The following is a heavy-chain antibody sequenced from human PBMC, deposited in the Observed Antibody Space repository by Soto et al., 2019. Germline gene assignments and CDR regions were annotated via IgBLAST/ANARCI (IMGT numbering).Heavy chain of an antibody. CDR2: SKNRGQGFTI. CDR1: GFTFNDHY. V-gene: IGHV3-72*01. D-gene: IGHD3-16*01. Sequence: HLVASGGGLVQPGWSLRLSCAASGFTFNDHYMDWVRQAPGKGLEWVARSKNRGQGFTIEYAASLKGRFTISRDDSANSLYLQMNSLETDDTAVYYCTVWIEGACYWGRGILVTVSS. CDR3: TVWIEGACY. J-gene: IGHJ4*02.